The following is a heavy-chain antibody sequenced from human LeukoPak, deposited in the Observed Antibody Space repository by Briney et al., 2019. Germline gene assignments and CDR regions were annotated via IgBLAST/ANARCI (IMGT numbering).Heavy chain of an antibody. Sequence: ASVRVSCKPSGYTFTGYYMHWVRQAPGQGLEWMGWINPNSGGTNYAQKFQGRVTMTRDTSISTAYMELSRLRSDDTAVYYCARDLVLSYYDILTGQLDYWGRGTLVTVSS. V-gene: IGHV1-2*02. CDR1: GYTFTGYY. J-gene: IGHJ4*02. CDR3: ARDLVLSYYDILTGQLDY. CDR2: INPNSGGT. D-gene: IGHD3-9*01.